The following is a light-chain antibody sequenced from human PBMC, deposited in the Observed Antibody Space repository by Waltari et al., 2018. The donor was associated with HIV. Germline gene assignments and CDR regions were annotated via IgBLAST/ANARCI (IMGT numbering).Light chain of an antibody. V-gene: IGLV2-23*02. J-gene: IGLJ3*02. CDR3: CSYAGTSILV. Sequence: QSALTQPASVSGSPGQSIHIPCTGTSSAVGSYNLVSWYQQHPGKAPKLMIYEVTKRPSGVSNRFSGSKSGNTASLTISGLQAEDEGDYHCCSYAGTSILVFGGGTKLTVL. CDR1: SSAVGSYNL. CDR2: EVT.